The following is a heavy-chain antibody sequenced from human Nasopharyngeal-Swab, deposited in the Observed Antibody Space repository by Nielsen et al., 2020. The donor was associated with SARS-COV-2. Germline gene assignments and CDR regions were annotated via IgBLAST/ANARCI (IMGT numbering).Heavy chain of an antibody. CDR1: GGSFSGYY. V-gene: IGHV4-34*01. J-gene: IGHJ6*02. CDR3: ARGSLGSFSTVTRIYGMDV. D-gene: IGHD4-17*01. CDR2: INHSGST. Sequence: SETLFLTCAVYGGSFSGYYWSWIRQPPGKGLEWIGEINHSGSTNYNPSLKSRVTISVDTSKNQFSLKLSSVTAADTAVYYCARGSLGSFSTVTRIYGMDVWGQGTTVTVSS.